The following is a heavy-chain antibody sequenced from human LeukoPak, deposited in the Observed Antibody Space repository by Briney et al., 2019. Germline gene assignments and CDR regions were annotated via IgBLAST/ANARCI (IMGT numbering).Heavy chain of an antibody. Sequence: GGSLRLSCAASGFTFSIYAMSWVRQAPGKGLEWVSTISGSGGTTYYADSVRGRFTISRDNSKNVLYLQVNSLRAEDTAVYSCAKDLDSYPYYFDYWGQGTLVTVSS. CDR1: GFTFSIYA. CDR2: ISGSGGTT. D-gene: IGHD1-1*01. J-gene: IGHJ4*02. V-gene: IGHV3-23*01. CDR3: AKDLDSYPYYFDY.